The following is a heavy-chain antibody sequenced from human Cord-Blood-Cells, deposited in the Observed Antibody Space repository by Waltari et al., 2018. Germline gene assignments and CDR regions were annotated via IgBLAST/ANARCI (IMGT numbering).Heavy chain of an antibody. CDR2: IYYSGST. J-gene: IGHJ4*02. D-gene: IGHD2-15*01. Sequence: PGETLSLTCTVSGGSVSSGSSYWSWNRQPPGKGLEWIGYIYYSGSTNYNPSLKSRVTISVDTSKNQFSLKLSSVTAADTAVYYCARELRLVGVVVAAREFDYWGQGTLVTVSS. CDR1: GGSVSSGSSY. V-gene: IGHV4-61*01. CDR3: ARELRLVGVVVAAREFDY.